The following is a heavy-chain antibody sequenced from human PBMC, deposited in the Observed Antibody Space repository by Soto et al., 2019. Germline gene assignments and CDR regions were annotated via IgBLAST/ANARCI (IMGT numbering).Heavy chain of an antibody. CDR3: ARSRIAAAGPDFDY. CDR2: IYYSGST. D-gene: IGHD6-13*01. Sequence: QVQLQESGPGLVKPSETLSLTCTVSGGSISSYYWSWIRQPPRQGLEWIGYIYYSGSTNYNPSLKSRVTISVDTSKNQCSLKLSSVTAADTAVYYCARSRIAAAGPDFDYWGQGTLVTVSS. CDR1: GGSISSYY. V-gene: IGHV4-59*08. J-gene: IGHJ4*02.